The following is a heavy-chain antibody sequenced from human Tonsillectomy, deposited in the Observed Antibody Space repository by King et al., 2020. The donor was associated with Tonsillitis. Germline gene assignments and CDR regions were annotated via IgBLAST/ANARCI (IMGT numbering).Heavy chain of an antibody. CDR3: ARGKCSNGSCYDWFDP. CDR1: GGTLSNYA. V-gene: IGHV1-69*06. CDR2: IIPIFGTA. Sequence: QLVQSGAEVKKPGSSVKVSCKASGGTLSNYAITWVRQAPGQGLDWMGGIIPIFGTADYAPKFLGRVTITADKSTSTAYMELSSLRSDDTAVYYCARGKCSNGSCYDWFDPWGQGTLVTVSS. D-gene: IGHD2-15*01. J-gene: IGHJ5*02.